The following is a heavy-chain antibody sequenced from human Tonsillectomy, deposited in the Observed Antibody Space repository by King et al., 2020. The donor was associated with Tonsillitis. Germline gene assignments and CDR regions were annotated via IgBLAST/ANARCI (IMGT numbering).Heavy chain of an antibody. CDR3: AGGPWALDF. CDR1: GGSFSRRGFY. CDR2: IYNGGTT. D-gene: IGHD3-3*01. Sequence: QLQESGPGQVKPSEPLSLTCSVSGGSFSRRGFYWGFVRQPPGNGLEWIGNIYNGGTTSYNPSLQSRVTISVDTSKNQFSLNLSSVTAADTAVYYCAGGPWALDFWGQGTLVTVSS. V-gene: IGHV4-39*01. J-gene: IGHJ4*02.